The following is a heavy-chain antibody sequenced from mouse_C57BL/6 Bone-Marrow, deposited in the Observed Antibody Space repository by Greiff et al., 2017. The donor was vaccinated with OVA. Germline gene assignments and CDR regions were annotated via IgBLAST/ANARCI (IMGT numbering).Heavy chain of an antibody. J-gene: IGHJ2*01. CDR2: IYPGSGST. V-gene: IGHV1-55*01. CDR3: ATRGYYGNYFDY. Sequence: QVQLQQPGAELVKPGASVKMSCKASGYTFTSYWITWVKQRPGQGLEWIGDIYPGSGSTNYNEKFKSKATLTVDTSSSTAYMQLSSLTSEDSAVYYCATRGYYGNYFDYWGQGTTLTVSS. CDR1: GYTFTSYW. D-gene: IGHD2-1*01.